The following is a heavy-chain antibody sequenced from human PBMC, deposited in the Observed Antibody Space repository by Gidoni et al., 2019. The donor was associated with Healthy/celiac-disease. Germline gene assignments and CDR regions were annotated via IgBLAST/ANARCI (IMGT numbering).Heavy chain of an antibody. D-gene: IGHD3-22*01. V-gene: IGHV4-38-2*02. CDR2: IYHSGST. CDR3: ARVGEYYYDSSGYYHFDY. CDR1: GYSISSGYY. J-gene: IGHJ4*02. Sequence: QVQLQESGPGLVKPSETLSLTCTVSGYSISSGYYWVWIRQPPGKGLEWIGSIYHSGSTYYNPSLKSRVTISVDTAKNQFSRKLSSVTAADTAVYYCARVGEYYYDSSGYYHFDYWGQGTLGTVSS.